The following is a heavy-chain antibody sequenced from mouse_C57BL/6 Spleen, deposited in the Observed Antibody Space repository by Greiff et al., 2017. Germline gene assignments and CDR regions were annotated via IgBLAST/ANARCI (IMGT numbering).Heavy chain of an antibody. CDR2: IYPRAGST. V-gene: IGHV1-85*01. Sequence: QVQLQQSGPELVQPGASVTLSCKASGYTFTSYDINWVKQRPGPGLEWLGCIYPRAGSTKYNEPFKGKATVTVDTSSSTAYMELHSLTSEDSAVYFCARSDYYGRRYDAMANWGQGTSVT. CDR1: GYTFTSYD. CDR3: ARSDYYGRRYDAMAN. J-gene: IGHJ4*01. D-gene: IGHD1-1*01.